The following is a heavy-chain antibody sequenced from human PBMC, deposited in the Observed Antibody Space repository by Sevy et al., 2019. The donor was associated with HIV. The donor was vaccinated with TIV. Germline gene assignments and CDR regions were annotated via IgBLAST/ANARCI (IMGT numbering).Heavy chain of an antibody. J-gene: IGHJ4*02. CDR1: GFTFSSYW. D-gene: IGHD5-18*01. Sequence: GGSLRLSCAASGFTFSSYWMHWVRQAPGKGLVWVSRINSDGSSTSYEGSVKGRFTISRDNAKNTLYLQMNSLRAEDTAVYYCARGAYSYGYEACFDYWGQGTLVTVSS. CDR3: ARGAYSYGYEACFDY. V-gene: IGHV3-74*01. CDR2: INSDGSST.